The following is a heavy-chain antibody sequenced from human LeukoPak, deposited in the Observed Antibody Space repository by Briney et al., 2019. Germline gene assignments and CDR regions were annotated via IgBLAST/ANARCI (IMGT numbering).Heavy chain of an antibody. V-gene: IGHV1-18*01. CDR3: AAQKDDYGHYVVALYYYDMDV. CDR2: ISAYNGNT. Sequence: ASVKVSCKASGYTFTSYGISWVRQAPGQGLEWMGWISAYNGNTNYAQKLQGRVTMTTDTSTSTAYMELRSLRSDDTAVYYCAAQKDDYGHYVVALYYYDMDVWGKGTTVTVSS. CDR1: GYTFTSYG. D-gene: IGHD4-17*01. J-gene: IGHJ6*03.